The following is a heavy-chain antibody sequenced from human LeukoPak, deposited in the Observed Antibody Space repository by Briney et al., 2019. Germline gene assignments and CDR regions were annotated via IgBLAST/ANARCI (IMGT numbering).Heavy chain of an antibody. Sequence: SETLSLTCAVYGGSFSGYYWSWIRQPPGKGLGWIGEINHSGSTNYNPSLKSRVTISVDTSENQFSLKLSSVTAADTAVYYCARSQLSIIAAAGSPTFNWFDPWGQGTLVTVSS. CDR1: GGSFSGYY. CDR2: INHSGST. V-gene: IGHV4-34*01. D-gene: IGHD6-13*01. CDR3: ARSQLSIIAAAGSPTFNWFDP. J-gene: IGHJ5*02.